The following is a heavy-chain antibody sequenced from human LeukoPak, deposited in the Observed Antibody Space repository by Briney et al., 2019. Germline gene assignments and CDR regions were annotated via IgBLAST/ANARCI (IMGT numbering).Heavy chain of an antibody. CDR1: GFTFSSYG. V-gene: IGHV3-30*02. CDR3: ARLMRPYYGGNSPQYYYGMDV. D-gene: IGHD4-23*01. CDR2: IRYDGSNK. Sequence: GGSLRLSCAASGFTFSSYGMHWVRQAPGKGLEWVAFIRYDGSNKYYADSVKGRFTISRDNSKNTLYLQMNSLRAEDTAVYYCARLMRPYYGGNSPQYYYGMDVWGQGTTVTVSS. J-gene: IGHJ6*02.